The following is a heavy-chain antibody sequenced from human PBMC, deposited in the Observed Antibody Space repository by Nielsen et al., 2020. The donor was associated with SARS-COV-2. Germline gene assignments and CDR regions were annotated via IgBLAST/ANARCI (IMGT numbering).Heavy chain of an antibody. D-gene: IGHD5-18*01. CDR3: ARRDTTKVRDYYYSYMDV. CDR2: IYSGNST. CDR1: GFTVSGNH. V-gene: IGHV3-53*01. Sequence: GGSLRLSCAASGFTVSGNHMNWVRQAPGKGLEWVSVIYSGNSTFYADSVKGRFTISRDNSKNTLYLQMNSLRAEDTAVYYCARRDTTKVRDYYYSYMDVWGKGTTVTVS. J-gene: IGHJ6*03.